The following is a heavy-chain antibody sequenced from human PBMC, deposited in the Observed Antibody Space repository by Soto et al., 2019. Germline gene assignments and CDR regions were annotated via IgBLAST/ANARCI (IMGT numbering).Heavy chain of an antibody. CDR2: ISSSSSTI. CDR3: ARDLVSLNYYDSSGHDY. CDR1: GFTFSSYS. Sequence: GGSLRLSCAAPGFTFSSYSMNWVRQAPGKGLEWVSYISSSSSTIYYADSVKGRFTISRDNAKNSLYLQMNSLRDEDTAVYYCARDLVSLNYYDSSGHDYWGQGTLVTVSS. D-gene: IGHD3-22*01. J-gene: IGHJ4*02. V-gene: IGHV3-48*02.